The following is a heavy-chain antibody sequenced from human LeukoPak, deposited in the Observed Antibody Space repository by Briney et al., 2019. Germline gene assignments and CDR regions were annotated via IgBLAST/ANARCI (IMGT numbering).Heavy chain of an antibody. J-gene: IGHJ4*02. CDR1: GFTFSIYA. Sequence: GGSLRLSCAASGFTFSIYAMSWVRQAPGKGLEWVSAINDSGGTAYYADSVKGCFTISRDNSKNTLYLQMNSLRAEDTAVYFCAKDGTGYDYFDYWGRGTLVTVSS. D-gene: IGHD5-12*01. CDR2: INDSGGTA. CDR3: AKDGTGYDYFDY. V-gene: IGHV3-23*01.